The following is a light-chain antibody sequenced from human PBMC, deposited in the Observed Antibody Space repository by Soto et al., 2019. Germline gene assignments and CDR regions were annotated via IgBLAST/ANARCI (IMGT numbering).Light chain of an antibody. V-gene: IGLV2-11*01. J-gene: IGLJ1*01. CDR1: SSDVGGYSY. CDR3: CSYAGAFTYV. CDR2: DVS. Sequence: QSVLTQARSVSGSPGHSVTISCTGTSSDVGGYSYVSWYQQHPGKAPKLMISDVSKRPSGVPDRFSGSKFGNTASLTISGLQAEDEADYYCCSYAGAFTYVFGSWTKVTVL.